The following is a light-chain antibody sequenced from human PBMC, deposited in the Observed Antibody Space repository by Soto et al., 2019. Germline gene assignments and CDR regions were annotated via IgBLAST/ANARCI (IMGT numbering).Light chain of an antibody. Sequence: EIVMTQSPATLSVSPGETATLSCRASQSVSSNLAWYQQKPGHAPRLLIYGASTRATGIPARFSGSGSGTDFTLTISSLQSEDFAVYYCQQCNNWPLYTFGQGTKLEIK. CDR1: QSVSSN. V-gene: IGKV3-15*01. CDR2: GAS. CDR3: QQCNNWPLYT. J-gene: IGKJ2*01.